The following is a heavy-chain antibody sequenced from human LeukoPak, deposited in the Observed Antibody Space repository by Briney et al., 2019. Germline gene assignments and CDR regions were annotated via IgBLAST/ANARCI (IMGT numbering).Heavy chain of an antibody. CDR2: IYYSGST. Sequence: SETLSLTCTVSGGSISSYYWSWIRQPPGKGLEWIGSIYYSGSTYYNPSLKSRDTISVDTSKNQFSLKLSSVTAADTAVYYCARQGRYGSGSYFDYWGQGTLVTVSS. J-gene: IGHJ4*02. CDR3: ARQGRYGSGSYFDY. D-gene: IGHD3-10*01. V-gene: IGHV4-39*01. CDR1: GGSISSYY.